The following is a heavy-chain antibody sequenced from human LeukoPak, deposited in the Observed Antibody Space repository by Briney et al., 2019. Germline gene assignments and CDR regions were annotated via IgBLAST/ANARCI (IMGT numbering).Heavy chain of an antibody. CDR1: GFTFSSYA. D-gene: IGHD6-13*01. Sequence: PGGSLRLSCAASGFTFSSYAMHWVRQAPGKGLEWVAVISYDGSNKYYADSVKGRFTISRDNSKNTLYLQMNSLRAEDTAVYYCARVPQRIAAADYFDYWGQGTLVTVSS. V-gene: IGHV3-30-3*01. J-gene: IGHJ4*02. CDR2: ISYDGSNK. CDR3: ARVPQRIAAADYFDY.